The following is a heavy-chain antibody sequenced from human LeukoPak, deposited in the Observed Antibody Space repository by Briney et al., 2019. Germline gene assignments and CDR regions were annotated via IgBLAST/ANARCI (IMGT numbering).Heavy chain of an antibody. CDR2: ISSSSSYI. Sequence: PGGSLRLSCAASGFTFSSCGMNWVRQAPGKGLEWVSSISSSSSYIYYADSVKGRFTISRDNAKNSLYLQMNSLRAEDTAVYYCARSSSSWYPFDYWGQGTLVTVSS. CDR1: GFTFSSCG. V-gene: IGHV3-21*01. D-gene: IGHD6-13*01. CDR3: ARSSSSWYPFDY. J-gene: IGHJ4*02.